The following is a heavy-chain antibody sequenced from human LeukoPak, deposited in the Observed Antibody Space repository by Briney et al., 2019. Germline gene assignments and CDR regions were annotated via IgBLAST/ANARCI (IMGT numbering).Heavy chain of an antibody. CDR1: GGTFSSYA. CDR3: ARVRERPARRLVTALQNYYYYYMDV. Sequence: SVKVSCKASGGTFSSYAISWVRQAPGQGLEWMGGIIPIFGTANYAQKFQGRVTITADESTSTAYMELSSLRSEDTAVYYCARVRERPARRLVTALQNYYYYYMDVWGKGTTVTISS. D-gene: IGHD3-9*01. CDR2: IIPIFGTA. J-gene: IGHJ6*03. V-gene: IGHV1-69*13.